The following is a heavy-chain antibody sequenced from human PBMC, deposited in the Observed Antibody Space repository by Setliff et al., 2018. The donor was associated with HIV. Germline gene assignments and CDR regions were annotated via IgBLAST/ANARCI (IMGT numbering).Heavy chain of an antibody. Sequence: PGGSLRLSCAASGFSISTYAMNWVRQSPGKGLEWVAYISRDSNNIYYADFVKGRFTISRDNARNSLFLQMGSLTDEDTALYYCVKERWGPPVQFWGQGTLVTVSS. CDR1: GFSISTYA. CDR3: VKERWGPPVQF. J-gene: IGHJ4*02. CDR2: ISRDSNNI. V-gene: IGHV3-48*02. D-gene: IGHD4-4*01.